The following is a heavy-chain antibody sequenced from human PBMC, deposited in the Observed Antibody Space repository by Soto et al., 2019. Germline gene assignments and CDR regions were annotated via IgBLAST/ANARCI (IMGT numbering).Heavy chain of an antibody. V-gene: IGHV4-34*01. CDR1: GGSFSDYY. D-gene: IGHD4-4*01. J-gene: IGHJ4*02. Sequence: PSETLSLTCAVYGGSFSDYYWSWIRQPPGKGLEWIGEINHSGSTNYNPSLKSRVTISVDTSKNQFSLKVSSAAAADTAVYYCARHSNRNYGLYFFDYWGLGALVTVSS. CDR2: INHSGST. CDR3: ARHSNRNYGLYFFDY.